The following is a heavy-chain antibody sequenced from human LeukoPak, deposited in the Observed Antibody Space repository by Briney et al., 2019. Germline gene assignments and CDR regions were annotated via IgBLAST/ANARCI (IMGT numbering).Heavy chain of an antibody. D-gene: IGHD6-19*01. CDR1: GFTFSSYT. CDR3: ARGDSSGWYSYYYYYYMDV. V-gene: IGHV3-48*04. J-gene: IGHJ6*03. CDR2: ISSSGSTI. Sequence: QPGRSLRLSCAASGFTFSSYTMHWVRQAPGKGLEWVSYISSSGSTIYYADSVKGRFTISRDNAKNSLYLQMNSLRAEDTAVYYCARGDSSGWYSYYYYYYMDVWGKGTTVTISS.